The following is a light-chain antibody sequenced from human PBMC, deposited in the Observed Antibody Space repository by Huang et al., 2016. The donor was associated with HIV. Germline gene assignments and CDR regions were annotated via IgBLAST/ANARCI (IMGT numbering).Light chain of an antibody. V-gene: IGKV3-20*01. CDR3: QQYCSSPYT. CDR1: QSLSSSY. J-gene: IGKJ2*01. Sequence: EVVLTQSPDTLSSSPGERVNVSCRASQSLSSSYITWYQQRPGQSPRLLIYGASTRATDIPDRFSGYGSGTYFTLTINRREPADFAMYYCQQYCSSPYTFGQGTNLEIK. CDR2: GAS.